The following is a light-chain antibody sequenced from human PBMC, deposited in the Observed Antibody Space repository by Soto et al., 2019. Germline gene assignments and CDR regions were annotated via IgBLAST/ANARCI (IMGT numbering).Light chain of an antibody. CDR2: DAS. V-gene: IGKV3-11*01. CDR1: QSVRSY. J-gene: IGKJ5*01. Sequence: EIVLTQSPATLSLSPGERATLSCRASQSVRSYLAWYRQKPGQAPRLLIYDASNRATGIPARFSGSGFGTDFTLTISSLEPEDFAVYYCQQRLSWPITFGQGTRLEIK. CDR3: QQRLSWPIT.